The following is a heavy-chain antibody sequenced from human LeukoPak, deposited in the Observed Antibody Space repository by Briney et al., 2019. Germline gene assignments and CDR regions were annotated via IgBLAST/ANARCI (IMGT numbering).Heavy chain of an antibody. V-gene: IGHV3-33*01. Sequence: GGSLRLSCAASGFTFSSYGMHWVRQAPGKGLEWVAVIWYDGGNKYYADSVKGRFTISRDNSKNTLYLQMNSLRAEDTAVYYCARGIDYYGSGSYPLHFQHWGQGTLVTVSS. J-gene: IGHJ1*01. CDR1: GFTFSSYG. D-gene: IGHD3-10*01. CDR3: ARGIDYYGSGSYPLHFQH. CDR2: IWYDGGNK.